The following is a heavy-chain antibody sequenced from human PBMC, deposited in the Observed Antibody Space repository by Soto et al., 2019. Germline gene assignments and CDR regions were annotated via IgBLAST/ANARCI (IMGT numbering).Heavy chain of an antibody. D-gene: IGHD6-19*01. V-gene: IGHV3-30*18. CDR3: AKSLAVAAGWFDP. CDR1: GFTFNTYG. J-gene: IGHJ5*02. CDR2: ISYDGSNE. Sequence: PGGYLRPSCAASGFTFNTYGMHWVRQAPGKGLEWVAFISYDGSNEYYADSVKGRFTISRDNSKNTVFLQMNSLRGEDTAVYYCAKSLAVAAGWFDPWGQGALVTVSS.